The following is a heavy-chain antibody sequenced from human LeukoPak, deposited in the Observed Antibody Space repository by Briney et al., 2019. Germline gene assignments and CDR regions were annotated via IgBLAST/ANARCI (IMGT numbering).Heavy chain of an antibody. V-gene: IGHV3-21*01. CDR1: GFTFRDYA. CDR3: ASGDVGFDY. Sequence: PGGSLRLSCAASGFTFRDYAMYWVRQAPGKGLEWVSSISSSSSYIYYADSVKGRFTISRDNAKNSLYLQMNSLRAEDTAGYYCASGDVGFDYWSQGTLVTVSS. CDR2: ISSSSSYI. J-gene: IGHJ4*02. D-gene: IGHD7-27*01.